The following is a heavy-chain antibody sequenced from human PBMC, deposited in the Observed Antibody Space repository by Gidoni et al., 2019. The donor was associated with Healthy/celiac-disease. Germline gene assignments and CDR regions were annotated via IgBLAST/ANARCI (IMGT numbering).Heavy chain of an antibody. CDR1: GFPFSSYA. D-gene: IGHD3-10*01. CDR3: AKPGQGPYYYYGMDV. Sequence: EVQLLESGGGLVQPGGSLRLSCAASGFPFSSYAMSWVRQAPGKGLEWVSAISGSGGSTYYADSVKCRFTISRDNSKNTLYLQMNSLRAEDTAVYYCAKPGQGPYYYYGMDVWGQGTTVTVSS. J-gene: IGHJ6*02. CDR2: ISGSGGST. V-gene: IGHV3-23*01.